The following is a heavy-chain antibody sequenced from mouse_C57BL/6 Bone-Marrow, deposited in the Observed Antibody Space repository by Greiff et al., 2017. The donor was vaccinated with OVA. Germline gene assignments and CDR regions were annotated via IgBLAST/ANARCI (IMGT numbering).Heavy chain of an antibody. V-gene: IGHV1-54*01. CDR1: GYAFTNYL. CDR3: AGGDYGGSYEWDFDY. Sequence: QVQLQQSGAELVRPGTSVKVSCKASGYAFTNYLIEWVKQRPGQGLEWIGVINPGSGGTNYNEKFKGKATLTADKSSSTAYMQLSNLTSADSASYFCAGGDYGGSYEWDFDYWGQGTTLTVSS. CDR2: INPGSGGT. J-gene: IGHJ2*01. D-gene: IGHD1-1*01.